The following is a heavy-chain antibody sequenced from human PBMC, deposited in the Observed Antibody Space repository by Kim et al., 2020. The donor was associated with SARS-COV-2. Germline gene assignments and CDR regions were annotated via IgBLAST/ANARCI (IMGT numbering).Heavy chain of an antibody. CDR3: ARGFTPDCSGDSCYVA. CDR1: GGSFSGYH. D-gene: IGHD2-15*01. V-gene: IGHV4-34*01. J-gene: IGHJ5*01. CDR2: INQSGSA. Sequence: SETLSLTCAVYGGSFSGYHWSWIRQTPGKGLEWIGEINQSGSAYYNPSLRSRLTISVDTSKNQFSLRLRSVTAADTSVYYCARGFTPDCSGDSCYVAWG.